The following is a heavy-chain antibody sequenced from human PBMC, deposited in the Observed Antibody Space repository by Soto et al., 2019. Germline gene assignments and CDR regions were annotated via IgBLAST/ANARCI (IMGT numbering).Heavy chain of an antibody. D-gene: IGHD2-8*02. Sequence: SETLSLTCTVSGGSISSSSYYWGWIRQPPGKGLEWIGSIYYSGSTYYNPSLRSRVTISVDTSKNQFSLKLSSVTAADTAVYYCASLPRGGVDYYYGMDVWGQGTTVTVSS. CDR2: IYYSGST. V-gene: IGHV4-39*01. CDR3: ASLPRGGVDYYYGMDV. CDR1: GGSISSSSYY. J-gene: IGHJ6*02.